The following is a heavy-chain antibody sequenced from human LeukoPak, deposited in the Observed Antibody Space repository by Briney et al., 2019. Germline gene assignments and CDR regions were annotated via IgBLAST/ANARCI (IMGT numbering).Heavy chain of an antibody. CDR2: IYYSGST. CDR3: ARVGYSYGWDY. V-gene: IGHV4-34*01. Sequence: PSETLSLTCAVYGGSFSGYYWGWSRQPPGKGLEWIGSIYYSGSTYYNPSLKSRVTISVDTSKNQFSLKLSSVTAADTAVYYCARVGYSYGWDYWGQGTLVTVSS. J-gene: IGHJ4*02. D-gene: IGHD5-18*01. CDR1: GGSFSGYY.